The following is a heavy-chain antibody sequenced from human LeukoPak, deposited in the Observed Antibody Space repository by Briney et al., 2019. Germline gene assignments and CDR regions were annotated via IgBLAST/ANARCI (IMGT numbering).Heavy chain of an antibody. D-gene: IGHD6-13*01. CDR1: GFTFSSYA. Sequence: GGSLRLSCAASGFTFSSYAMSWVRQAPGKGLEWVSAISGSGGSTYYADSVKGRFTISRDNSKNTLYLQMNSLRAEDTAVYCCAKGVAAAGYFYWGQGTLVTVSS. CDR3: AKGVAAAGYFY. CDR2: ISGSGGST. J-gene: IGHJ4*02. V-gene: IGHV3-23*01.